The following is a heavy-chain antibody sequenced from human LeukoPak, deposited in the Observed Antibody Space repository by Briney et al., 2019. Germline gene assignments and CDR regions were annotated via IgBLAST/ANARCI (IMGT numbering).Heavy chain of an antibody. Sequence: SVKVSCKASGGTFSSYAISWVRQAPGQGLEWMGGIIPIFGTANYAQKFQGRVAITADESTSTAYMELSSLRSEDTAVYYCASEIYGSGTYAYGMDVWGQGTTVTVSS. D-gene: IGHD3-10*01. CDR1: GGTFSSYA. V-gene: IGHV1-69*13. CDR2: IIPIFGTA. J-gene: IGHJ6*02. CDR3: ASEIYGSGTYAYGMDV.